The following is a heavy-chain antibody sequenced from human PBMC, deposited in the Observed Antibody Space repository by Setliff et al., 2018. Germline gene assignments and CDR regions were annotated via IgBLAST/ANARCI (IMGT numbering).Heavy chain of an antibody. CDR1: GGSISGYY. V-gene: IGHV4-59*08. D-gene: IGHD2-21*01. J-gene: IGHJ4*02. CDR3: ARSGMPRLLYVGY. Sequence: PSETLSLTCSVSGGSISGYYWSWLRQPPGKGLEWIGYIYNNGRTNYHPALKRRVTMSVDTSKNQLSLTLRSVTAADTAVYYCARSGMPRLLYVGYWGLGTLVTVSS. CDR2: IYNNGRT.